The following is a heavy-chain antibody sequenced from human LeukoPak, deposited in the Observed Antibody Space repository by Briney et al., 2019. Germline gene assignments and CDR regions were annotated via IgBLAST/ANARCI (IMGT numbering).Heavy chain of an antibody. V-gene: IGHV3-15*01. CDR1: GFTFSNAW. J-gene: IGHJ4*02. CDR3: ATALVVPTGLLHY. Sequence: GGSLRLSCAASGFTFSNAWMSWVRQAPGKGLEWVGRIKSKTDGGTVDYAAPVKGRFTISGDDSKNTLYLQMNGLKTEDTAVYYCATALVVPTGLLHYWGQGTLVTVSS. D-gene: IGHD1-1*01. CDR2: IKSKTDGGTV.